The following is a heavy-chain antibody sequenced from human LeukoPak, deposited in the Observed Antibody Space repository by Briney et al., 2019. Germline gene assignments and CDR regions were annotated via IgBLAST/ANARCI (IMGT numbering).Heavy chain of an antibody. Sequence: PGGSLRLSCAVSGFTVSNNYMSWVRQAPGKGLEWVSVIYSGGSTYYADSVKGRFTISRDNSKNTLYLQMNSLRAEDTAVYYCARVSVAARKPDAFDIWGQGTMVTVSS. V-gene: IGHV3-53*01. CDR2: IYSGGST. CDR1: GFTVSNNY. J-gene: IGHJ3*02. CDR3: ARVSVAARKPDAFDI. D-gene: IGHD2-15*01.